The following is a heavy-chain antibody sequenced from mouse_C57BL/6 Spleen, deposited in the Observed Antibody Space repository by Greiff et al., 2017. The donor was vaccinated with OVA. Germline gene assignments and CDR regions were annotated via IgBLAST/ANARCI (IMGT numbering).Heavy chain of an antibody. CDR2: IDPEDGDT. CDR1: GFNIKDYY. J-gene: IGHJ3*01. Sequence: EVKLQESGAELVRPGASVKLSCTASGFNIKDYYMHWVKQRPEQGLEWIGRIDPEDGDTEYAPKFQGKATMTADTSSNTAYLQLSSLTSEDTAVYYCTPSYGSSSFAYWGQGTLVTVSA. D-gene: IGHD1-1*01. V-gene: IGHV14-1*01. CDR3: TPSYGSSSFAY.